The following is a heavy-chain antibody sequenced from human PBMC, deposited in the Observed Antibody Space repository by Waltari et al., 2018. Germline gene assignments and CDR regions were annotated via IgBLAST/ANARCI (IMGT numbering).Heavy chain of an antibody. CDR3: ARLLVAAAGTYFYYYYYMDV. Sequence: EVQLVESGGGLVKPGGSLRLSCAASGFTFSSYSMNWVRQAPGKGLEWVSSISSSSSYIYYADSVKGRFTISRDNAKNSLYLQMNSLRAEDTAVYYCARLLVAAAGTYFYYYYYMDVWGKGTTVTVSS. CDR2: ISSSSSYI. J-gene: IGHJ6*03. D-gene: IGHD6-13*01. CDR1: GFTFSSYS. V-gene: IGHV3-21*01.